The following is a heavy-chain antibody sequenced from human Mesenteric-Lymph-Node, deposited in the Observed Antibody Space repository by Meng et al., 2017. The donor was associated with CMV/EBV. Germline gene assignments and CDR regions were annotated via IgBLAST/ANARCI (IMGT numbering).Heavy chain of an antibody. CDR1: GGSISSGSHY. V-gene: IGHV4-61*01. CDR3: AMYGGITAEYFQH. J-gene: IGHJ1*01. D-gene: IGHD2-15*01. Sequence: SETLSLTCTVSGGSISSGSHYWGWIRQPPGKGLEWIGYIYYSGSTNYNPSLKSRVTISVDTSKNQFSLKLSSVTAADTAVYYCAMYGGITAEYFQHWGQGTLVTVSS. CDR2: IYYSGST.